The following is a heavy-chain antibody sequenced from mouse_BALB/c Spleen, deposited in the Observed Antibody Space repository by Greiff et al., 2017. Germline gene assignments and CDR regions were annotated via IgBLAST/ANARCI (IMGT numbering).Heavy chain of an antibody. CDR3: ARGLYFDY. J-gene: IGHJ2*01. Sequence: EVQLVESGGGLVKPGGSLKLSCAASGFTFSSYAMSWVRQTPEKRLEWVASISSGGSTYYPDSVKGRFTISRDNARNILYLQMSSLRSEDTAMYYCARGLYFDYWGQGTTLTVSS. V-gene: IGHV5-6-5*01. CDR1: GFTFSSYA. CDR2: ISSGGST.